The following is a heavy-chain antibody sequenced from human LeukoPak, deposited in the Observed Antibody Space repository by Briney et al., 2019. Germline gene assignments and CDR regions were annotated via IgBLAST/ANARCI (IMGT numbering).Heavy chain of an antibody. CDR2: IYYSGST. D-gene: IGHD2-15*01. CDR1: GGSISSYY. J-gene: IGHJ3*02. Sequence: ASETLSLTCTVSGGSISSYYWSWIRQPPGKGLEWIGYIYYSGSTNYNPSLKSRVTISVDTSKNQFSLKLSSVTAADTAVYYCARLKVARLGAFDIWGQGTMVTVSS. CDR3: ARLKVARLGAFDI. V-gene: IGHV4-59*08.